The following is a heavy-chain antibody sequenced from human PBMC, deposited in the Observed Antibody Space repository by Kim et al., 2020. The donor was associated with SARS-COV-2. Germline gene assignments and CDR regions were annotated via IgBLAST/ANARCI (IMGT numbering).Heavy chain of an antibody. J-gene: IGHJ4*02. V-gene: IGHV3-9*01. CDR2: ISWNSGSI. D-gene: IGHD4-17*01. CDR3: AKDVYTVTTSCYFDY. CDR1: GFIFGNYA. Sequence: GGSLRLSCAASGFIFGNYAMHWVRQAPGKGLEWVSGISWNSGSIGYADSVKGRFTISRDNAKSSLFLQMNSLGPEDTALYYCAKDVYTVTTSCYFDYWGQGTLVTVSS.